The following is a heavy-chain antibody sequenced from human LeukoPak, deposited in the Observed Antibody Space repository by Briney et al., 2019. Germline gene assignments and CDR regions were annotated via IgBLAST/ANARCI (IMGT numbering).Heavy chain of an antibody. J-gene: IGHJ5*02. D-gene: IGHD3-3*01. V-gene: IGHV3-7*01. CDR2: INQDGSGK. Sequence: PGGSLRLSCAASGFAFRTYWMTWVRQAPGKGLEWVASINQDGSGKYYVDSVKGRFTISRDNTKNSLYLQMNTLRAEDTAVYYCARQSARTWFDPWGQGTLVTVSS. CDR3: ARQSARTWFDP. CDR1: GFAFRTYW.